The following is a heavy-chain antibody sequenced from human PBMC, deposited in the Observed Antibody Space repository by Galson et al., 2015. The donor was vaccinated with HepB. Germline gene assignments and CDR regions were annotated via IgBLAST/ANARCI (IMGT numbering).Heavy chain of an antibody. D-gene: IGHD3-10*01. CDR2: ISGGVGTT. J-gene: IGHJ6*02. Sequence: SLRLSCAASGFTFNNYVMSWVRQAPGKGLEWVSSISGGVGTTYCGDSVKGRFSMSRDNSRTTLYLQMNSLRVEDTAIYYCAKEGILLWRYGMDVWGQGTTVTVSS. V-gene: IGHV3-23*01. CDR1: GFTFNNYV. CDR3: AKEGILLWRYGMDV.